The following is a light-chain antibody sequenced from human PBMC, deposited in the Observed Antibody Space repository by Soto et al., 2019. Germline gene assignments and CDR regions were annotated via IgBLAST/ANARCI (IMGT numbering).Light chain of an antibody. J-gene: IGLJ3*02. Sequence: QLVLTQPPSVSGAPGQRVTISCTGNSSNIGAGYDVHWYQQLPGTAPKLLIFVNSNRPSGVPDRFSGSKSGTSASLAITGLQAEDEADYYCQSYDTSLNGLFGGGTKLTVL. V-gene: IGLV1-40*01. CDR2: VNS. CDR3: QSYDTSLNGL. CDR1: SSNIGAGYD.